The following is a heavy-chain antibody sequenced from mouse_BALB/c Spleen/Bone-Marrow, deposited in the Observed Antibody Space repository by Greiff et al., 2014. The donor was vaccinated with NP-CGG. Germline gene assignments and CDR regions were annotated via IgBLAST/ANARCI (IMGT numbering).Heavy chain of an antibody. J-gene: IGHJ2*01. V-gene: IGHV14-3*02. CDR1: GFNIKDTY. D-gene: IGHD2-14*01. CDR2: IDPANGNT. CDR3: ARWDYRYDY. Sequence: VHVKQSGAEPVKPGASVKLSCTASGFNIKDTYMHWVKQRPEQGLEWIGRIDPANGNTKYDPKFQGKATITADTSSNTAYLQLSSLTSEDTAVYYCARWDYRYDYWGQGTTLTVSS.